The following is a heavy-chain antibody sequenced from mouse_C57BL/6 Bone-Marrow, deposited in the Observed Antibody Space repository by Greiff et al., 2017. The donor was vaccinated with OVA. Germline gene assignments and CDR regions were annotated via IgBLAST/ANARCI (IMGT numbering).Heavy chain of an antibody. CDR2: ISDGGSYT. D-gene: IGHD2-12*01. V-gene: IGHV5-4*01. CDR1: GFTFSSYA. Sequence: EVMLVESGGGLVKPGGSLKLSCAASGFTFSSYALSWVRQTPEKRLEWVATISDGGSYTYYPDNVKGRFTISRDNAKNNLYLQMSHLKSEDTAMYYCARDSYYNYAKDCWGKGTSVTVSS. CDR3: ARDSYYNYAKDC. J-gene: IGHJ4*01.